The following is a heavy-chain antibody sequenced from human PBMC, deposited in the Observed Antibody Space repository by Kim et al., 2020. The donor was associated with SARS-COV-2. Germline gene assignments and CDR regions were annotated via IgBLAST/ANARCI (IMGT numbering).Heavy chain of an antibody. J-gene: IGHJ3*02. CDR3: ARAVILWFGELLTFAFDI. CDR1: GGSISSSSYY. Sequence: SETLSLTCTVSGGSISSSSYYWGWIRQPPGKGLEWIGSIYYSGSTYYNPSLKSRVTISVDTSKNQFSLKLSSVTAADTAVYYCARAVILWFGELLTFAFDIWGQGTMVTVSS. D-gene: IGHD3-10*01. V-gene: IGHV4-39*07. CDR2: IYYSGST.